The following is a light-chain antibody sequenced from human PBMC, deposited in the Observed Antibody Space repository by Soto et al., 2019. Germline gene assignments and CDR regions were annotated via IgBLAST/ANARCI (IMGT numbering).Light chain of an antibody. V-gene: IGKV1-5*03. CDR3: QQYNSYSWT. CDR1: QSIYSW. CDR2: QAS. J-gene: IGKJ1*01. Sequence: MQMTQSPSTLSASVGVTVAMTCRASQSIYSWLAWYQQKPGKAPKLLIYQASSLESGVPSRFSGSGSGTEFTLTISSLQPDDFATYYCQQYNSYSWTFGQGTKADIK.